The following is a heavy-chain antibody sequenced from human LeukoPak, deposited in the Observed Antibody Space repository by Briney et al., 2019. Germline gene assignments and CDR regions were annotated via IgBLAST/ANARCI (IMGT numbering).Heavy chain of an antibody. CDR2: IYPGDSDT. CDR3: ARQNYDSMTGPNWFDP. Sequence: GESLKISCKGSGDSFTKYWIGWARQMPGKGLEWMGIIYPGDSDTRYSPSFQGQVTISADKSISTAYLQWSSLRASDTAIYYCARQNYDSMTGPNWFDPWGQGTLVTVSS. D-gene: IGHD3-9*01. V-gene: IGHV5-51*01. CDR1: GDSFTKYW. J-gene: IGHJ5*02.